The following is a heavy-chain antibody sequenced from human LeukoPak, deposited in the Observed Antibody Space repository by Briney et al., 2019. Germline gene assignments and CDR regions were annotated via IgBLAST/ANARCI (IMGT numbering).Heavy chain of an antibody. V-gene: IGHV4-34*01. CDR3: ARISGSSLDY. Sequence: SETLSLTCAVYGGSFSGYYWSWIRQPPGKGLEWIGEINHSGSTNYIPSLKSRVTISVDTSKNQFSLKLSSVTAADTAVYYCARISGSSLDYWGQGTLVTVSS. J-gene: IGHJ4*02. CDR2: INHSGST. D-gene: IGHD1-26*01. CDR1: GGSFSGYY.